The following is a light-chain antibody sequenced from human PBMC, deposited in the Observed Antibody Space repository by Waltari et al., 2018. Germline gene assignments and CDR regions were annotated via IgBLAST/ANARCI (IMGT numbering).Light chain of an antibody. V-gene: IGKV1-9*01. CDR1: QGISSY. CDR2: GVS. Sequence: DFQLPQSPSFLSASVGARVPIPCRASQGISSYLAWNQQKPGKAPNLLIPGVSTLQTGVPSRFSGSGSGTEFTLTISSLQPEDLATYYCQQLNRYPITFGQGTRLEIK. J-gene: IGKJ5*01. CDR3: QQLNRYPIT.